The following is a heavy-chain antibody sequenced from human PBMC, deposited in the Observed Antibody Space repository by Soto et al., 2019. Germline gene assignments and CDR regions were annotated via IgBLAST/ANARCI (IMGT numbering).Heavy chain of an antibody. CDR2: ISGSGGST. J-gene: IGHJ2*01. Sequence: EVQLLESGGGLVQPGGSLRLSCAASGFTFRSDAMSWVRQAPGKGLEWVSVISGSGGSTYYANSVKGRFTISRDNSKNTLYLQMNSLRAEDTAVYYCAKRSSGWYFDLWGRGTLVTVSS. CDR1: GFTFRSDA. D-gene: IGHD6-19*01. CDR3: AKRSSGWYFDL. V-gene: IGHV3-23*01.